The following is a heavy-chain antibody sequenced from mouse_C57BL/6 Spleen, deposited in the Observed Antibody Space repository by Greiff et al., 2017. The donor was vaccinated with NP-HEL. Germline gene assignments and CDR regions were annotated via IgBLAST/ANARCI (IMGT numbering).Heavy chain of an antibody. CDR2: IYPGDGDT. CDR3: ARGGIYYGYDDGGYFDY. J-gene: IGHJ2*01. V-gene: IGHV1-80*01. CDR1: GYAFSSYW. Sequence: VQLQQSGAELVKPGASVKISCKASGYAFSSYWMNWVKQRPGKGLEWIGQIYPGDGDTNYNGKFKGKATLTADKSSSTAYMQLSSLTSEDSAVYFCARGGIYYGYDDGGYFDYWGQGTTLTVSS. D-gene: IGHD2-2*01.